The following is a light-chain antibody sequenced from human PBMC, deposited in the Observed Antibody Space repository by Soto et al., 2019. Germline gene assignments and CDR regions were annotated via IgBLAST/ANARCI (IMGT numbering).Light chain of an antibody. CDR2: GAS. J-gene: IGKJ4*01. V-gene: IGKV3D-15*01. Sequence: EIVLTQSPDTLSLSPGERATLSCIASQSVSSNSLAWYQQKPGQAPRLLIYGASSRATGIPARFSGSGSGTEFNLTISSLQSEDFAVYFCQQYDDWLRLTFGGGTKVDIK. CDR3: QQYDDWLRLT. CDR1: QSVSSN.